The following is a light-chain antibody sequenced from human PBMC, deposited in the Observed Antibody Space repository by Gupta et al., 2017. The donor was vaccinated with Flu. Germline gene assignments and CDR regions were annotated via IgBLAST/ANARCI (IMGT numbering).Light chain of an antibody. CDR1: SASIVSSS. CDR2: VNE. Sequence: ISTKRSSASIVSSSVHWYRQRQGTPHTYVIYVNEKRDSGVPDRFSFSISSSSNSASLTISGLRTEDEADYYCQSSDSNNRYVFGRGTNVAVL. CDR3: QSSDSNNRYV. J-gene: IGLJ1*01. V-gene: IGLV6-57*01.